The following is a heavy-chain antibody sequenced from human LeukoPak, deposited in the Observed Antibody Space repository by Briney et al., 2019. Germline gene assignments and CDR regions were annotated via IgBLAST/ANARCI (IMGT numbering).Heavy chain of an antibody. Sequence: TGGSLRLSCAASGFTFSSYAMHWVRQAPGKGLEYVSAISSNGGSTYYANSVRGRFTIPRDNSKNTLFLQMGSLRAEDMAVYYCARGGSIAARPIDYWGQGTLVTVSS. V-gene: IGHV3-64*01. CDR3: ARGGSIAARPIDY. CDR2: ISSNGGST. CDR1: GFTFSSYA. J-gene: IGHJ4*02. D-gene: IGHD6-6*01.